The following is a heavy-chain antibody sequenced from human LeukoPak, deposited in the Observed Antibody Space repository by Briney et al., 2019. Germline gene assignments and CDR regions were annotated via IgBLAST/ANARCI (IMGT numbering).Heavy chain of an antibody. J-gene: IGHJ4*02. D-gene: IGHD3-22*01. CDR1: GGSFSGYY. V-gene: IGHV4-34*01. Sequence: SETLSLTCAVYGGSFSGYYWSWIRQPPGKGLEWIGEINHSGSTNYNPSLKSRVTISVDTSKNQFSLKLSSVTAADTAVYYCARGDSSGYYSPHFDYWGQGTLVTVSS. CDR2: INHSGST. CDR3: ARGDSSGYYSPHFDY.